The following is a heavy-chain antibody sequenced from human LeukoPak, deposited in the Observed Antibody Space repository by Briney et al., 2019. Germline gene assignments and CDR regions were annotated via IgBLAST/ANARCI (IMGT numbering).Heavy chain of an antibody. CDR2: INAGNGNT. D-gene: IGHD6-13*01. CDR1: GYTFTSYA. J-gene: IGHJ4*02. Sequence: GASVKVSCKASGYTFTSYAMHWVRQAPGQRLEWMGWINAGNGNTKYSQKFQGRVTITRDTSASTAYMELSSLRSEDTAVYYCGRVGSSPQYYFDYWGQGTLVTVSS. V-gene: IGHV1-3*01. CDR3: GRVGSSPQYYFDY.